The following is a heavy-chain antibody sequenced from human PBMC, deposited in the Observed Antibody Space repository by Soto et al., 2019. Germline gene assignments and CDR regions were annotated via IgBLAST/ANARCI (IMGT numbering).Heavy chain of an antibody. CDR2: IKSKTDGGTT. V-gene: IGHV3-15*01. Sequence: LILSYPDSRFGFKKDWISRVRQPPGKGLEWVGRIKSKTDGGTTDYAAPVKGRFTISRDDSKNTLYLQMNSLKTEDTAVYYCTSLRMDYDFWSGYYNYYYYGMDVWGQGTTVTVSS. J-gene: IGHJ6*02. D-gene: IGHD3-3*01. CDR3: TSLRMDYDFWSGYYNYYYYGMDV. CDR1: RFGFKKDW.